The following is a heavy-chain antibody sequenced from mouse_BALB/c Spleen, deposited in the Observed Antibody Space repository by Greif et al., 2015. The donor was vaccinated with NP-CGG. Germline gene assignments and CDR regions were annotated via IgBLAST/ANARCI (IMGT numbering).Heavy chain of an antibody. CDR1: GYTFTDYN. CDR3: ARSLYYYAMDY. CDR2: IYPYNGGT. D-gene: IGHD6-5*01. J-gene: IGHJ4*01. Sequence: EVKLQESGPELVKPGASVKISCKASGYTFTDYNMHWVKQSHGKSLEWIGYIYPYNGGTGYNQKFKSKATLTVDNSSSTAYMELRSLTSEDSAVYYCARSLYYYAMDYWGQGTSVTVSS. V-gene: IGHV1S29*02.